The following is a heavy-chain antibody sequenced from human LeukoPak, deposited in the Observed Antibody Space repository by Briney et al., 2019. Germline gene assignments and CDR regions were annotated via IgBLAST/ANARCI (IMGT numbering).Heavy chain of an antibody. Sequence: ASVKVSCKASGGTFSSYAISWVRQAPGQGLEWMGRIIPILGIANYAQKFQGRVTITADKSTSTAYMELSSLRSEDTAVYSCAREGVEMATIGDYWGQGTLVTVSS. V-gene: IGHV1-69*04. CDR2: IIPILGIA. CDR3: AREGVEMATIGDY. D-gene: IGHD5-24*01. J-gene: IGHJ4*02. CDR1: GGTFSSYA.